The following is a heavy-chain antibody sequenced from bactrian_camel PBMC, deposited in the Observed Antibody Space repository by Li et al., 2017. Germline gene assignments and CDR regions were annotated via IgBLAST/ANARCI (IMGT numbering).Heavy chain of an antibody. J-gene: IGHJ4*01. CDR2: TNSGDA. D-gene: IGHD6*01. V-gene: IGHV3S40*01. CDR3: AAGMTRYGGACRTADYNY. CDR1: GFTFTSYT. Sequence: VQLVESGGGLVQPGGSLRLSCAASGFTFTSYTMSWVRQAPGKGLEWVSSTNSGDAYYADSVKGRFSLSRDNGGNTVYLQMNSLKPEDTGMYYCAAGMTRYGGACRTADYNYWGQGTQVTVS.